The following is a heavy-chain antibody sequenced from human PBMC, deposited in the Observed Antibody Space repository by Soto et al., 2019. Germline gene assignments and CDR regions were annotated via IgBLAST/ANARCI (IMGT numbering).Heavy chain of an antibody. D-gene: IGHD5-18*01. J-gene: IGHJ4*02. CDR2: ISYEGSNK. Sequence: GGSLRLSCAASGFTSSSYAMHWVRQARGKGLEWVAVISYEGSNKYYADSVKGRFIISRDNSKSMLYLQMNSLRAEDTAVYYCASEWRHDGLDYWGQGTLVTVSS. CDR3: ASEWRHDGLDY. CDR1: GFTSSSYA. V-gene: IGHV3-30-3*01.